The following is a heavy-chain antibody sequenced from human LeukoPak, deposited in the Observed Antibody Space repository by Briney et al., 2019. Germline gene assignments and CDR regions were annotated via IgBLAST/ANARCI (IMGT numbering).Heavy chain of an antibody. D-gene: IGHD2-21*01. CDR3: VREGEGPLFKDFDY. J-gene: IGHJ4*02. CDR1: GFTFTDPY. CDR2: IGPHSTFT. V-gene: IGHV1-2*02. Sequence: ASVKVSCKSSGFTFTDPYIHWVRQGPGQGLEWMGYIGPHSTFTSSPQEFQGRVTMTRDASMSTAYMELTRLTSDDTAVYYCVREGEGPLFKDFDYWGQGTLVTVSS.